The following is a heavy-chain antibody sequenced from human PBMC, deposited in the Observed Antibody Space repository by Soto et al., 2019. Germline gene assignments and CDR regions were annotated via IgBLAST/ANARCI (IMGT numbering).Heavy chain of an antibody. CDR3: ARDGGPYCSSTSCYEPRNWFDP. D-gene: IGHD2-2*01. J-gene: IGHJ5*02. Sequence: DTLSLTCACSGYSRSRGYYLVWLRPPPGKGLEWIGSIYHSGSTYYNPSLKSRVTISVDTSKNQFSLKLSSVTAADTAVYYCARDGGPYCSSTSCYEPRNWFDPWGQGTRVSVSA. V-gene: IGHV4-38-2*02. CDR1: GYSRSRGYY. CDR2: IYHSGST.